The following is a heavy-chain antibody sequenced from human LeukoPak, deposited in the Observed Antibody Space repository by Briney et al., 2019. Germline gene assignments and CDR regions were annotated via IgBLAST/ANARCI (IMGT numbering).Heavy chain of an antibody. Sequence: SVKVSCKASGGTFSSYPFTWVRQAPGQGLEWMGEITPIFGAPNYAQTFQGRVTITADESTSTVFMELSSLRSEDTAAYYCARGPAPTVTTLEDAFDIWGQGTMVTVSS. CDR3: ARGPAPTVTTLEDAFDI. CDR1: GGTFSSYP. D-gene: IGHD4-17*01. V-gene: IGHV1-69*01. J-gene: IGHJ3*02. CDR2: ITPIFGAP.